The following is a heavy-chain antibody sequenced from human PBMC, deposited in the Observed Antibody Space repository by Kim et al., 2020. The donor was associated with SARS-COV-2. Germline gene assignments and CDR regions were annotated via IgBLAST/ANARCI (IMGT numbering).Heavy chain of an antibody. V-gene: IGHV3-30-3*01. Sequence: GGSLRLSCAASGFTFSSYAMHWVRQAPGKGLEWVAVISYDGSNKYYADSVKGRFTISRDNSKNTLYLQMNSLRAEDTAVYYCARGGAYYYDSSGPRVGHYWGQGTLVTVSS. CDR2: ISYDGSNK. CDR3: ARGGAYYYDSSGPRVGHY. CDR1: GFTFSSYA. D-gene: IGHD3-22*01. J-gene: IGHJ4*02.